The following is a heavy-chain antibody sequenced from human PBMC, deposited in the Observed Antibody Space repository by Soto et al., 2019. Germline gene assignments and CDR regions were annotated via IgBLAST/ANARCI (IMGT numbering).Heavy chain of an antibody. Sequence: PSETLSLTCTVSGGSISSGDYYWGWIRQPPGKGLEWIGYIYYSGSTYYNPSLKSRVTISVDTSKNQFSLKLSSVTAADTAVYYCARGGGAKTFDIWGQGTMVTVSS. V-gene: IGHV4-30-4*01. CDR3: ARGGGAKTFDI. J-gene: IGHJ3*02. CDR2: IYYSGST. D-gene: IGHD1-26*01. CDR1: GGSISSGDYY.